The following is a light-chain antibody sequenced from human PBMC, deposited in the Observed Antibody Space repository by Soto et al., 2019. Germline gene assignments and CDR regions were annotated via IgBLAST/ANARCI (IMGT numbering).Light chain of an antibody. CDR2: KAS. J-gene: IGKJ1*01. CDR3: QQYSSYWT. V-gene: IGKV1-5*03. CDR1: QSISTW. Sequence: DIQMTQSPSTLPASVGDRVTITCRASQSISTWLAWYQQKPGKAPNLLIYKASYLASGVPSRFSGGGSGTKFTLTISSLQPDDFATYYCQQYSSYWTFGQGTKVDIK.